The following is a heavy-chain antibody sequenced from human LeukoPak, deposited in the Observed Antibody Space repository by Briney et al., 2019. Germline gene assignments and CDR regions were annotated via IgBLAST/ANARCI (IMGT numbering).Heavy chain of an antibody. CDR3: TTAPPNYYGDYYYYYGMDV. Sequence: GGSLRLSCAASGFTFSNAWMSWVRQAPGKGLEWVGRIKSKTDGGTTDYAAPVKGRFTISRDDSKNTLYLQMNSLKTEDTAVYYCTTAPPNYYGDYYYYYGMDVWGQGTTVTVSS. CDR1: GFTFSNAW. CDR2: IKSKTDGGTT. D-gene: IGHD4-17*01. V-gene: IGHV3-15*01. J-gene: IGHJ6*02.